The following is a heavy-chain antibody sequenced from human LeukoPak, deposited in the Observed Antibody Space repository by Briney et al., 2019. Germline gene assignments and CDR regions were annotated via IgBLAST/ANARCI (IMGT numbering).Heavy chain of an antibody. D-gene: IGHD6-19*01. V-gene: IGHV3-23*01. CDR1: GFTFSSYA. CDR3: AKDRVQWLVYHDAFDI. J-gene: IGHJ3*02. Sequence: PGGSLRLSCAASGFTFSSYAMSWVRQAPGKGLEWVSAISGSGGSTYYADSVKGRFTISRDNSKNTLYLQMNSLRAEDMAVYYCAKDRVQWLVYHDAFDIWGQGTMVTVSS. CDR2: ISGSGGST.